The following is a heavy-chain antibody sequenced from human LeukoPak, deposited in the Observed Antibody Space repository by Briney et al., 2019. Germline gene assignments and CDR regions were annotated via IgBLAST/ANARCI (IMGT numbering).Heavy chain of an antibody. CDR3: ANGEYFLPHDY. Sequence: GGSLGLSCAASGFIFSDYGMHWVRQAPGKGLEWVAVLAYDGSNQYYADSVTGRFTISSDNTKNTLYLQMNGLRAEDTAVYYCANGEYFLPHDYWGQGTLVTVSS. D-gene: IGHD2/OR15-2a*01. J-gene: IGHJ4*02. CDR2: LAYDGSNQ. V-gene: IGHV3-30*18. CDR1: GFIFSDYG.